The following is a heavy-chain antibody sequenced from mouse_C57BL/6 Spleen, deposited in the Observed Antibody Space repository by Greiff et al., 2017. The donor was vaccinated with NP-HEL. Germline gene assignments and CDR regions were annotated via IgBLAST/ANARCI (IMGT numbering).Heavy chain of an antibody. Sequence: VQLQQSGAELARPGASVKLSCKASGYTFTSYGISWVKQRTGQGLEWIGEIYPRSGNTYYNEKVKGKATLTADKSSSTAYMELRSLTSEDSAVYFWARPPFSTTVVARYFDVWGTGTTVTVSS. CDR2: IYPRSGNT. CDR1: GYTFTSYG. J-gene: IGHJ1*03. V-gene: IGHV1-81*01. D-gene: IGHD1-1*01. CDR3: ARPPFSTTVVARYFDV.